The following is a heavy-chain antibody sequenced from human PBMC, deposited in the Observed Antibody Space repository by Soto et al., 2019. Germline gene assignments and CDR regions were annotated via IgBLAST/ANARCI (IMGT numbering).Heavy chain of an antibody. D-gene: IGHD4-17*01. Sequence: SETLSLTCTVSGGSISSYYWSWIRQPPGKGLEWIGYIYYSRSTNYNPSLKTRATISVDTSKNQFSLKLSSVTAADTAVYYCARDYGDYIIDYWGQGTQVTVSS. CDR1: GGSISSYY. CDR2: IYYSRST. V-gene: IGHV4-59*01. J-gene: IGHJ4*02. CDR3: ARDYGDYIIDY.